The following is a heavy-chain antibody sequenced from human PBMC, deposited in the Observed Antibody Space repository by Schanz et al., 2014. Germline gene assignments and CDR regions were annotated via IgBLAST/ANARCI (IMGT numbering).Heavy chain of an antibody. CDR2: ITNKPNNYNT. CDR1: GFTFSDHY. V-gene: IGHV3-72*01. J-gene: IGHJ4*02. D-gene: IGHD2-15*01. Sequence: EVQLVESGGGMVQPGGSLRLSCAASGFTFSDHYMDWVRQAPGKGLEWVGRITNKPNNYNTEYAASVKGRFTISRDDSRNSLYLQMSSLRAEDTAVYYCVKDDRGDVVVVAANYWGQGAQVIVSS. CDR3: VKDDRGDVVVVAANY.